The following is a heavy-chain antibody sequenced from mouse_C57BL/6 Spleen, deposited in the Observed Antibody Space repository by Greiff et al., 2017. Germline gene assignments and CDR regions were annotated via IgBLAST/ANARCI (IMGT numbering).Heavy chain of an antibody. Sequence: QVQLKESGAELVRPGASVKLSCKASGYTFTDYYINWVKQRPGQGLEWIARIYPGSGNTYYNEKFKGKATLTAEKSSSTAYMQLSSLTSEDSAVYCCARTVVAKEWAMDYWGQGTSVTVSS. D-gene: IGHD1-1*01. CDR3: ARTVVAKEWAMDY. V-gene: IGHV1-76*01. CDR2: IYPGSGNT. CDR1: GYTFTDYY. J-gene: IGHJ4*01.